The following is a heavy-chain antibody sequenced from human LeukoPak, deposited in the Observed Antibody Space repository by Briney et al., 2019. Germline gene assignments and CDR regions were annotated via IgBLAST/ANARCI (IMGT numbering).Heavy chain of an antibody. CDR1: GFSFSSYA. CDR3: AKKRRPVAGTDLFDY. J-gene: IGHJ4*02. V-gene: IGHV3-23*01. Sequence: PGGSLRLSCVASGFSFSSYAMSWVRQSPGKGLEWVSAFSGGASHTYYADSVKDRFTIPIDNSRNTLYLPMNSLRVEDTAVYYCAKKRRPVAGTDLFDYWGQGTLVTVSS. D-gene: IGHD6-19*01. CDR2: FSGGASHT.